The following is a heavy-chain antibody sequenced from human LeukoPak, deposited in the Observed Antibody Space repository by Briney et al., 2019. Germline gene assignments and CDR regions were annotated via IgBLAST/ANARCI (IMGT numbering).Heavy chain of an antibody. CDR2: ISATGGST. CDR1: GFTFSSYA. D-gene: IGHD1-26*01. V-gene: IGHV3-23*01. Sequence: PGGSLRLSCAASGFTFSSYAMSWVRQAPGKGLQWVSSISATGGSTYYADSVKGRSTVSRDNSKNTLYLQKNSLRAEDTAVYYCAKGQKWELPLDYWGQGTLVTVSS. J-gene: IGHJ4*02. CDR3: AKGQKWELPLDY.